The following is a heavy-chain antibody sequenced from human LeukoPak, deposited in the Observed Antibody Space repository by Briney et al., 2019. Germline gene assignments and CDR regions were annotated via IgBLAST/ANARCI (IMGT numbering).Heavy chain of an antibody. D-gene: IGHD3-10*01. V-gene: IGHV4-39*01. CDR3: VRQSYGSGSYAFDY. Sequence: SETLSLTCTVSGGSISSSSYYWGWIRQPPGKGLEWIGSIYYSGSTYYNPSLKSRVTISVDTSKNQFSLKLSSVTAADTAVYYCVRQSYGSGSYAFDYWGQGTLVTVSS. J-gene: IGHJ4*02. CDR2: IYYSGST. CDR1: GGSISSSSYY.